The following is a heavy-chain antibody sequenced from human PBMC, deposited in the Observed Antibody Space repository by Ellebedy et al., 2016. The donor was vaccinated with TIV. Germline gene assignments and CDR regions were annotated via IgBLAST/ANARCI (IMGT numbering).Heavy chain of an antibody. V-gene: IGHV1-18*01. CDR1: GYTFTSYG. Sequence: ASVKVSXXASGYTFTSYGISWVRQAPGQGLEWMGWISAYNGNTNYAQKLQGRVTMTTDTSTSTAYMELRSLRSDDTAVYYCARDGSGIESYYYYGMDVWGQGTTVTVSS. J-gene: IGHJ6*02. CDR3: ARDGSGIESYYYYGMDV. D-gene: IGHD3-10*01. CDR2: ISAYNGNT.